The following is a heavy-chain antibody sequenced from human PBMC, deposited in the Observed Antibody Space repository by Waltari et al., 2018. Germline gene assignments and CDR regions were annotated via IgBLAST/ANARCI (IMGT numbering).Heavy chain of an antibody. V-gene: IGHV3-53*01. CDR3: ARAGLGSPLQWLQLLDS. Sequence: EVQLVESGGGLIQPAGSLRVSGVASEFTIYTTYMIWFRQAPGKGLRWVSVIYAGSGGTFYAESVKGRFIISRDNSKNTLYLDLNSLTAEDTAVYYCARAGLGSPLQWLQLLDSWGRGTLVTVSS. CDR1: EFTIYTTY. D-gene: IGHD5-12*01. CDR2: IYAGSGGT. J-gene: IGHJ4*02.